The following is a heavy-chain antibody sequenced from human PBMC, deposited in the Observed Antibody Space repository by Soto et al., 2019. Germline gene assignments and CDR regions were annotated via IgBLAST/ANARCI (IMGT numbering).Heavy chain of an antibody. D-gene: IGHD6-13*01. CDR2: ISSSTSHT. CDR1: GSTFSDYY. Sequence: QVQLVESGGGLVKPGGSLRLSCAVSGSTFSDYYMTWIRQAPGTGLEWVSYISSSTSHTNYADSVKGRFTISRDNAKNSLFLQMNSLRAEDTAVYYCARGRGAAADYFDFWGQGTLVTVSS. V-gene: IGHV3-11*05. CDR3: ARGRGAAADYFDF. J-gene: IGHJ4*02.